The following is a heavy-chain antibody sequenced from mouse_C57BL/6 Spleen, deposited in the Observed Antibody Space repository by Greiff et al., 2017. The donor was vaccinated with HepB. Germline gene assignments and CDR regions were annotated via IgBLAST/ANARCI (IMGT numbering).Heavy chain of an antibody. Sequence: QVQLQQSGAELVRPGTSVKVSCKASGYAFNNYLIEWVKQRPGQGLEWIGVINPGSGGTNDNEKFKGKATLTADKSSSTAYMQLSSLTSEDSAVYVCARSYYGSSSWYFDVWGTGTTVTVSS. CDR1: GYAFNNYL. CDR3: ARSYYGSSSWYFDV. D-gene: IGHD1-1*01. CDR2: INPGSGGT. J-gene: IGHJ1*03. V-gene: IGHV1-54*01.